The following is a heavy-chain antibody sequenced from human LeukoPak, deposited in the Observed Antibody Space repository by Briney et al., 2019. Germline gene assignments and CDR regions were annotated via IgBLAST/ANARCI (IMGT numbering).Heavy chain of an antibody. CDR3: AGSRDSSGWYGMNDY. D-gene: IGHD6-19*01. CDR1: GFTFSSYA. J-gene: IGHJ4*02. CDR2: ISGSGGST. V-gene: IGHV3-23*01. Sequence: GGSLRLSCAASGFTFSSYAMSWVRQAPGKGLEWVSAISGSGGSTYYADSVKGRFTISRDNAKNSLYLQMNSLRAEDTAVYYCAGSRDSSGWYGMNDYWGQGTLVTVSS.